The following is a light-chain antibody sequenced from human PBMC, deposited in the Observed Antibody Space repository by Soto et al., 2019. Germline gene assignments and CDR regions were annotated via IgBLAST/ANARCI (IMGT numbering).Light chain of an antibody. J-gene: IGLJ1*01. CDR2: EVS. V-gene: IGLV2-18*02. CDR3: NSYTSSNTYV. Sequence: QSVLTQPPSVSGSPGQSVTISCTGTSSDAGSYNRVSWYQQPPGTAPKLMIYEVSNRPSGVPDRFSGSKSGNTASLTISGLQPEDEADYYCNSYTSSNTYVFGTGTKVTVL. CDR1: SSDAGSYNR.